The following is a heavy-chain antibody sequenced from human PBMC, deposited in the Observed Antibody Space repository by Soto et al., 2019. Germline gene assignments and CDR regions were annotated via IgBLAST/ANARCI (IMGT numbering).Heavy chain of an antibody. CDR3: ARDIVVVAADTGHQYNWFDP. CDR1: GGSISSYY. Sequence: PSETLSRTCTVSGGSISSYYWSWIRQPPGKGLEWIGYIYYSGSTNYNPSLKSRVTISVDTSKNQFSLKLSSVTAADTAVYYCARDIVVVAADTGHQYNWFDPWGQGTLVTVSS. D-gene: IGHD2-15*01. V-gene: IGHV4-59*01. CDR2: IYYSGST. J-gene: IGHJ5*02.